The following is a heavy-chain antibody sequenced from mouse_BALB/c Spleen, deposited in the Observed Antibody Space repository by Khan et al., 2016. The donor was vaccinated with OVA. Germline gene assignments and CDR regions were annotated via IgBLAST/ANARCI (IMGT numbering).Heavy chain of an antibody. CDR3: ARKNGSDFDY. CDR1: GYSFTGYF. V-gene: IGHV1-20*02. Sequence: VQLQQSGPELVKPGASVKISCKASGYSFTGYFMNWVMQSHGKSLEWIGRINPHIGETLYNQKFKGKATLTVDESYSTAHMELRSLASEDSAVYYCARKNGSDFDYWGQGTTLTVAS. D-gene: IGHD1-1*01. J-gene: IGHJ2*01. CDR2: INPHIGET.